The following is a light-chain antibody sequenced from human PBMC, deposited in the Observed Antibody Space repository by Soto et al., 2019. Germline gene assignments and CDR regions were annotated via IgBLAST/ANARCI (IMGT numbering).Light chain of an antibody. CDR1: SSNIGSTYD. CDR3: QSYDDSLSVHYV. J-gene: IGLJ1*01. V-gene: IGLV1-40*01. Sequence: QAVVTQPPSVSGAPGQRVTISCTGSSSNIGSTYDVQGYQQLPGTAPKLLIHGNTDRPSGVPDRFSGSKSGTSASLAITGLQADDEADYCQSYDDSLSVHYVFGTGTKLTVL. CDR2: GNT.